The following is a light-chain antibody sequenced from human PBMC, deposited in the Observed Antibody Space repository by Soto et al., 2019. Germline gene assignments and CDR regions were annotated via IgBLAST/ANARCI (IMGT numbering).Light chain of an antibody. CDR3: QQFNSYPLT. CDR2: AAS. Sequence: DIQLTQSPSFLSASVGDRVTITCRASQGMSSFLAWYQHKPGNAPNLLIYAASTLQSGVPSRFSGSGSGTEFTLTIISLQPEDFGTYYCQQFNSYPLTFGGGTKVEIK. CDR1: QGMSSF. V-gene: IGKV1-9*01. J-gene: IGKJ4*01.